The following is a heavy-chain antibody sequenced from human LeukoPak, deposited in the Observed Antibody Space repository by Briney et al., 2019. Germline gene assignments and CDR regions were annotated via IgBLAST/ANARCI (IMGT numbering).Heavy chain of an antibody. J-gene: IGHJ4*02. CDR2: IIPILGIA. CDR1: GGTFSSYA. Sequence: GASVKVSCKASGGTFSSYAISWVRQAPGQGLEWMGRIIPILGIANYAQKFQGRVTITADKSTSTAYMELSSLRSEDTAVYYCARDRAASGVQDYWGQGTLVTVSS. D-gene: IGHD7-27*01. V-gene: IGHV1-69*04. CDR3: ARDRAASGVQDY.